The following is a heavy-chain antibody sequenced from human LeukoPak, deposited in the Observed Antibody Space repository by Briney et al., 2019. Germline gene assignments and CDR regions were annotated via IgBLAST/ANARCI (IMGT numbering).Heavy chain of an antibody. CDR2: IYYSGST. J-gene: IGHJ4*02. V-gene: IGHV4-31*03. D-gene: IGHD4-17*01. CDR3: ARGSATVTQGLDY. Sequence: PSETLSLTCTVSGGSISSGGYYWSWIRQHPGKGLPWIGYIYYSGSTYYNPSLKSRVTISVDTSKNQFSLKLSSVTAADTAVYYCARGSATVTQGLDYWGQGTLVTVSS. CDR1: GGSISSGGYY.